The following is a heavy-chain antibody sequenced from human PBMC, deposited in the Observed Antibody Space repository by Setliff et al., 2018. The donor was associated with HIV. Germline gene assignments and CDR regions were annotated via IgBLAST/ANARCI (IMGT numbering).Heavy chain of an antibody. CDR1: GFTFNSYT. V-gene: IGHV3-48*01. Sequence: GSLRPPCTVPGFTFNSYTMNWVRQAPGKGLEWVSYISRSGDTILYADSVKGRFRISRDNAEKSLYLQMNGLRAEDTAVYYCARAPLALNWGIFDTWGQGTLVTVSS. J-gene: IGHJ4*02. CDR2: ISRSGDTI. D-gene: IGHD7-27*01. CDR3: ARAPLALNWGIFDT.